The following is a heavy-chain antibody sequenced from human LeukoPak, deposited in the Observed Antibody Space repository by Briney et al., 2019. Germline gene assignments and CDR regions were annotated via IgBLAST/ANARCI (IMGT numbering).Heavy chain of an antibody. CDR2: IKQDGSEK. CDR3: ARDNGVVHGVYYMDV. CDR1: GFTFSNYW. V-gene: IGHV3-7*01. D-gene: IGHD3-3*01. J-gene: IGHJ6*03. Sequence: GGSLRLSCAASGFTFSNYWMTWVRQAPGKGLEWVADIKQDGSEKLYVNSVRGRFTISRDNAKMSLFLQMNSLRAEYTAVYYCARDNGVVHGVYYMDVWGKGTTVTVS.